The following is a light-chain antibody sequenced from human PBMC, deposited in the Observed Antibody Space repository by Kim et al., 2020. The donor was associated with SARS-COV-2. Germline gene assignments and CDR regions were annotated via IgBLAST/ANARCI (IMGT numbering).Light chain of an antibody. CDR2: GNN. V-gene: IGLV1-40*01. J-gene: IGLJ2*01. CDR3: QSFDSRRSAWI. CDR1: SSNIVTGYD. Sequence: RVTISCTGTSSNIVTGYDVHWYQLLPGTGPQLLIYGNNNRPSGVPDRFSGSNSGSSASLAITGLQPEDEGDYYCQSFDSRRSAWIFGGGTQLTVL.